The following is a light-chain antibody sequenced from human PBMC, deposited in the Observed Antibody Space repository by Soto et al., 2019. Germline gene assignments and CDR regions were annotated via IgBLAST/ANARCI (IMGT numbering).Light chain of an antibody. V-gene: IGKV4-1*01. CDR3: QQYYSSPRT. Sequence: DIVMTQSPDSLAVSLGERATINCKSSKSVLNSSNNKNYLTWYQQKPGQPPKLLIYWASTRESGVPDRFSGSGSGTDFTLTISSLQAEDVAVYYCQQYYSSPRTFGQGTKVEIK. CDR1: KSVLNSSNNKNY. CDR2: WAS. J-gene: IGKJ1*01.